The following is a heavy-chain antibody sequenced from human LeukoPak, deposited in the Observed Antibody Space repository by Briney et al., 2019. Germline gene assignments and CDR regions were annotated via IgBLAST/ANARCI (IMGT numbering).Heavy chain of an antibody. CDR3: TTDGEFFDY. J-gene: IGHJ4*02. CDR1: GFTFSNAW. V-gene: IGHV3-15*01. Sequence: GGSLRLSRAASGFTFSNAWMSWVRQAPRKGLEWVGRIKTKSNGCTADYAAPVKGRFTISRDDSKNTLYLQVNSLKIEDTGVYYCTTDGEFFDYWGQGTLVTVSS. CDR2: IKTKSNGCTA.